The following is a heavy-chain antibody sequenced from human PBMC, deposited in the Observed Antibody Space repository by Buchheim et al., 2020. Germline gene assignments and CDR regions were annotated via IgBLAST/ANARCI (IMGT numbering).Heavy chain of an antibody. CDR3: AKLDRRTRTDRITMIVVATDAFDI. Sequence: EVQLVESGGGLVRPGGSLRLSCAASGFTFSSYAMSWVRQAPGKGLEWVSAISGSGGSTYYADSVKGRFTISRDNSKNTLYLQMNSLRADDTAVYYCAKLDRRTRTDRITMIVVATDAFDIWGQGT. CDR1: GFTFSSYA. CDR2: ISGSGGST. D-gene: IGHD3-22*01. J-gene: IGHJ3*02. V-gene: IGHV3-23*04.